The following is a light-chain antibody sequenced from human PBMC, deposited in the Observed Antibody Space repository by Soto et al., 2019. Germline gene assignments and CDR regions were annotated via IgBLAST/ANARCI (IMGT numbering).Light chain of an antibody. J-gene: IGLJ1*01. CDR3: SSYTSSSTLDD. CDR2: DVS. CDR1: SSDVGGYNY. Sequence: QSVLTQPASVCGSPGQSITISFTGTSSDVGGYNYVSWYQQHPGKAPKLMIYDVSNRPSGVSNRFSGSKSDNTASLTISGLQAEDEADYYCSSYTSSSTLDDFGTGTKLTVL. V-gene: IGLV2-14*01.